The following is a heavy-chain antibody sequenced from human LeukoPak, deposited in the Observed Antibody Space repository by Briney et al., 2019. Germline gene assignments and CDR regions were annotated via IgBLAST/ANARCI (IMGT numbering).Heavy chain of an antibody. CDR1: GWSFNDYY. D-gene: IGHD2-2*01. CDR3: ARGQVPAARGYNWFDP. V-gene: IGHV4-34*01. J-gene: IGHJ5*02. Sequence: SSETLSLTCAVSGWSFNDYYWNWIRQPPGKGLEWIGEINARGDTNYNPSLKSRVTISVATSKKQFSLRLTSMIAADTALYYCARGQVPAARGYNWFDPWGQGTLVTVSS. CDR2: INARGDT.